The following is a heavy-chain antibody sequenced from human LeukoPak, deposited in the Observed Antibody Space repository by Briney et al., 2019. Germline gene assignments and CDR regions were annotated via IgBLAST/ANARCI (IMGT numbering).Heavy chain of an antibody. J-gene: IGHJ4*02. Sequence: GESLKISGKGSGYSFTNYWIGWVRQIPGKGLEWMGIIYPGDSDTRYSPSFQGLVTISADKSISTAYLQWSSLKASDTAMYYCARSAVAGTFANFDYWGQGTLVTVSS. V-gene: IGHV5-51*01. CDR3: ARSAVAGTFANFDY. CDR1: GYSFTNYW. CDR2: IYPGDSDT. D-gene: IGHD6-19*01.